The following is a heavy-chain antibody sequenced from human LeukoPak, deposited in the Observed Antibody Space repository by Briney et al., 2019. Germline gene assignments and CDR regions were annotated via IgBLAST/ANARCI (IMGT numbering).Heavy chain of an antibody. CDR3: ARDPGYSSPRGDY. CDR2: INPNTGGT. CDR1: GYSFTALY. Sequence: ASVKVSCKASGYSFTALYIHWVRQAPGQGLEWMGWINPNTGGTSHAQKFQGRVTMTRDTSISTAYMELSRLRSDDTAVYYCARDPGYSSPRGDYWGQGTLVTVSS. V-gene: IGHV1-2*02. D-gene: IGHD5-18*01. J-gene: IGHJ4*02.